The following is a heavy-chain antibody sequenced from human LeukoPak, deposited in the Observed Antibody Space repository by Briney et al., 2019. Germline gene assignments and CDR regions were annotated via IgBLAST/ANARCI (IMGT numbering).Heavy chain of an antibody. Sequence: SETLSLTCAVYGGSFSGYYWCWIRQPPGKGLEWIGEINHSGSTNYNPSLKSRVTISVDTSKNQFSLKLSSVTAADTAVYYCAGAYRGSTMVRGVIVFWFDPWGQGTLVTVSS. CDR2: INHSGST. CDR3: AGAYRGSTMVRGVIVFWFDP. CDR1: GGSFSGYY. V-gene: IGHV4-34*01. D-gene: IGHD3-10*01. J-gene: IGHJ5*02.